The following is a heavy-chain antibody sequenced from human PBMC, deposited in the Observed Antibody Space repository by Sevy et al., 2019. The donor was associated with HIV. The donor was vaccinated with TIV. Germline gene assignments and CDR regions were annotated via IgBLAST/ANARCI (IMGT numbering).Heavy chain of an antibody. Sequence: GGSLRLSCAASGFTFSSYEMNWVRQAPGKGLEWVSYISSSGSTIYYADAVKGRFTISRDNAKNSLYLQMNSRRAEDTAVYYCARSSPGATQDAFDIWGQGTMVTVSS. J-gene: IGHJ3*02. CDR2: ISSSGSTI. CDR1: GFTFSSYE. D-gene: IGHD1-26*01. CDR3: ARSSPGATQDAFDI. V-gene: IGHV3-48*03.